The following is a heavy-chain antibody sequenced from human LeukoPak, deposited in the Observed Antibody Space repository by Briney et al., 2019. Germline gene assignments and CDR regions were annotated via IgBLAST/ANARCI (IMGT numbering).Heavy chain of an antibody. CDR3: ARELGPATVTTRYYFDY. D-gene: IGHD4-17*01. J-gene: IGHJ4*02. CDR2: IYYSGST. Sequence: SETLSLTCTVSGGSISSSSYYWGWIRQPPGKGLEWIGSIYYSGSTYYNPSLKSRVTISVDTSKNQFSLKLSSVTAADTAVYYCARELGPATVTTRYYFDYWGQGTLVTVSS. CDR1: GGSISSSSYY. V-gene: IGHV4-39*07.